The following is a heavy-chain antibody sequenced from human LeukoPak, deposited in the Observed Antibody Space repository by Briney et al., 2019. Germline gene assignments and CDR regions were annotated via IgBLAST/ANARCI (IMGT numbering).Heavy chain of an antibody. V-gene: IGHV4-59*01. D-gene: IGHD3-10*01. CDR1: GVSISSYY. CDR2: IYYSGST. CDR3: ARAGITMVRGVLTYYFDY. Sequence: SETLSLTCTVSGVSISSYYWSWIRQPPGKGLEWIGYIYYSGSTNYNPSLKSRVTISVDTSKNQFSLKLSSVTAADTAVYYCARAGITMVRGVLTYYFDYWGQGTLVTVSS. J-gene: IGHJ4*02.